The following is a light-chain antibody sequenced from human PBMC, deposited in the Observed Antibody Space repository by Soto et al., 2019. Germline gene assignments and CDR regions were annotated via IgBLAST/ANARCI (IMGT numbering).Light chain of an antibody. J-gene: IGLJ1*01. CDR1: SGDVGGYNH. CDR3: KSFATTFYV. Sequence: LAQPASVARSPGQAITISCTGTSGDVGGYNHVSWYQQHPGKAPKLLIYDVSNRPSGVSNRYSATKSGNTASLTISGLQAEDEADYYCKSFATTFYVFGTGTKVTVL. V-gene: IGLV2-14*03. CDR2: DVS.